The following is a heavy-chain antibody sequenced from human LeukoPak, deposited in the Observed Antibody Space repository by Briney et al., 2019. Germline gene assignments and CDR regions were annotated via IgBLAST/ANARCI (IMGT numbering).Heavy chain of an antibody. D-gene: IGHD5/OR15-5a*01. Sequence: ASVKVSCKASGYTFTSYGISWVRQAPGQGLEWMGWISAYNGNTNYAQKFQGRVTITADESTSTAYMELSSLRSEDTAVYYCARGSTPLDYWGQGTLVTVSS. J-gene: IGHJ4*02. CDR2: ISAYNGNT. V-gene: IGHV1-18*01. CDR3: ARGSTPLDY. CDR1: GYTFTSYG.